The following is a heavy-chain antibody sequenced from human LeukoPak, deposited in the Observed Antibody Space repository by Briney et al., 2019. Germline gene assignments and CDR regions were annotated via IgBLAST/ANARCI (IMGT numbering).Heavy chain of an antibody. Sequence: ASVKVSCKASGYTFTSYDINWVRQATGQGLEWMGWMNPNSGNTGYAQKFQGRVTMTRNTSISTAYMELSSVRSEDTAVYYCAMFPPSGSYACVHWGQGTLVTVSS. V-gene: IGHV1-8*01. CDR1: GYTFTSYD. CDR2: MNPNSGNT. D-gene: IGHD1-26*01. CDR3: AMFPPSGSYACVH. J-gene: IGHJ4*02.